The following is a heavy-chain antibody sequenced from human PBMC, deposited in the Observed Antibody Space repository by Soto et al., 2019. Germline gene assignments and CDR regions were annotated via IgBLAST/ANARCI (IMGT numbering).Heavy chain of an antibody. CDR2: INPSGGST. CDR1: GYTFTSYY. CDR3: ARGKANYDFWSGYYSTFDY. Sequence: QVQLVQSGAEVKKPGASVKVSCKASGYTFTSYYMHWVRQAPGQGLEWMGIINPSGGSTSYAQKFQGRVTMTRDTSTSTVYMELSSLRSEDTAVYYCARGKANYDFWSGYYSTFDYWGQGTLVTVSS. D-gene: IGHD3-3*01. V-gene: IGHV1-46*01. J-gene: IGHJ4*02.